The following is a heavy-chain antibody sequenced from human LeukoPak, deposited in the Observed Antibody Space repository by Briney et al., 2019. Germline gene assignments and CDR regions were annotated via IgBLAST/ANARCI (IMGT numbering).Heavy chain of an antibody. V-gene: IGHV4-59*12. D-gene: IGHD2-2*01. CDR1: GVFITSYS. CDR3: ARARSVYCSSTSCAFDI. Sequence: SETLSLTCTVSGVFITSYSWSWIRQPPGKGLEWIGYMYWSGDTNYNPYLKSRVTMSVDTSKNQSSLKLSSVTAADTAVYYCARARSVYCSSTSCAFDIWGQGTMVTVSS. CDR2: MYWSGDT. J-gene: IGHJ3*02.